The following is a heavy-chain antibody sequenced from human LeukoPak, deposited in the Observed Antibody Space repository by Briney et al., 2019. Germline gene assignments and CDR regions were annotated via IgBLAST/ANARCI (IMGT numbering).Heavy chain of an antibody. CDR1: GYTLTGYY. Sequence: ASVKVSCKASGYTLTGYYIHWVRQAPGQGLEWMGWINPGSGGTNYAQKFQGRVTMTRDTSISTAYMEMSRLRSDDTAVYYCARNWNAPYFDYWGQGTLVTVSS. D-gene: IGHD1-1*01. V-gene: IGHV1-2*02. CDR3: ARNWNAPYFDY. J-gene: IGHJ4*02. CDR2: INPGSGGT.